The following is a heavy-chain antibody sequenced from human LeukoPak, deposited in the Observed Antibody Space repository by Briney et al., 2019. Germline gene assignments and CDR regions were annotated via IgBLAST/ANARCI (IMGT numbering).Heavy chain of an antibody. CDR1: GYTFTDYV. D-gene: IGHD7-27*01. Sequence: GASVKISCTASGYTFTDYVMHWVRHAPGQRGEWRGWINAGNGDTKYSQKFQGRVTITRDTSASTVYMELSSLRSEDTAVYYCAREVWGFDPWGQGTLVTVSS. V-gene: IGHV1-3*01. J-gene: IGHJ5*02. CDR2: INAGNGDT. CDR3: AREVWGFDP.